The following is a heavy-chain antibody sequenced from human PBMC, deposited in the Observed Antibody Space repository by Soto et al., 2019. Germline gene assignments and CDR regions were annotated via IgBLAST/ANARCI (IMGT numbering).Heavy chain of an antibody. CDR2: MNPNSGNT. V-gene: IGHV1-8*01. Sequence: ASVKVSCKASGYTFTSYDINWVRQATGQGLEWMGWMNPNSGNTGYAQKFRGRVTMTRNTSISTAYMELSSLRSEDTAVYYCARACSSTSCYYYYGMDVWGQGTTVTVSS. CDR3: ARACSSTSCYYYYGMDV. D-gene: IGHD2-2*01. J-gene: IGHJ6*02. CDR1: GYTFTSYD.